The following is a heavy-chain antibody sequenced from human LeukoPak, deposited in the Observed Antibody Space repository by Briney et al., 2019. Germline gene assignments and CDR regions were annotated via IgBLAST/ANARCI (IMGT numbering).Heavy chain of an antibody. CDR2: INPNSGGT. J-gene: IGHJ4*02. D-gene: IGHD2-15*01. V-gene: IGHV1-2*02. CDR1: GYTFTGYY. Sequence: ASVKVSCKASGYTFTGYYMHWVRQAPGQGLEWMGWINPNSGGTNYAQKFQGRVTMTRDTSISTAYMELSRLGSDDTAVYYCARTPKAGYCSGGSCYYFDYWGQGTLVTVSS. CDR3: ARTPKAGYCSGGSCYYFDY.